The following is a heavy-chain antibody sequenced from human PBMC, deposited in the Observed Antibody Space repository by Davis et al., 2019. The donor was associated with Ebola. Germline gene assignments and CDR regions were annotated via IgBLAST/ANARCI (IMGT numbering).Heavy chain of an antibody. D-gene: IGHD6-13*01. J-gene: IGHJ6*04. V-gene: IGHV4-34*01. CDR2: INHSGST. Sequence: MPSETLSLTCTVSGGSISSYYWSWIRQPPGKGLEWIGEINHSGSTNYNPSLKSRVTISVDTSKNQFSLKLSSVTAADTAVYYCARGGSSWYYYGMDVWGKGTTVTVSS. CDR3: ARGGSSWYYYGMDV. CDR1: GGSISSYY.